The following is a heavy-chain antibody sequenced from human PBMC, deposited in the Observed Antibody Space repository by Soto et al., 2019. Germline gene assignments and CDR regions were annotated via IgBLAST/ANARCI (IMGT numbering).Heavy chain of an antibody. D-gene: IGHD5-18*01. CDR1: GGSISSYY. J-gene: IGHJ5*02. CDR3: ARGSYQGPHTAMVQVWFDP. Sequence: SETLSLTCTVSGGSISSYYWSWIRQPAGKGLEWIGRIYTSGSTNYNPSLKSRVTMSVDTSKNQFSLKLSSVTAADTAVYYCARGSYQGPHTAMVQVWFDPWGQGTLVT. V-gene: IGHV4-4*07. CDR2: IYTSGST.